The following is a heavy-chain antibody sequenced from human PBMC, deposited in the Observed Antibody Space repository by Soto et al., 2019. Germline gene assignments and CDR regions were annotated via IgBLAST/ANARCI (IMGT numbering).Heavy chain of an antibody. D-gene: IGHD4-17*01. CDR1: GFTFSSYG. Sequence: QVQLVESGGGVVQPGRSLRLSCAASGFTFSSYGMHWVRQAPGKGLEWLAVISYDGSNKYYADSVKGRFTISRDNSKNTLYLQMNRLRDEDTAVYYCAKGGDYCRYVDYWGQGTLVTVS. CDR3: AKGGDYCRYVDY. V-gene: IGHV3-30*18. J-gene: IGHJ4*02. CDR2: ISYDGSNK.